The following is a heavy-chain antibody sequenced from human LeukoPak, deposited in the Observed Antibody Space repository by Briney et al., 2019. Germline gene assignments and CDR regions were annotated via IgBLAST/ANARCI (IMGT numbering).Heavy chain of an antibody. V-gene: IGHV3-74*01. D-gene: IGHD3-22*01. Sequence: GGSLRLPCAASGFTFSTSWMHWVRQAPGKGLVWVSRINPDGSSTDYADSVKGRFTISRDNAKNTLYLQMNSLRAEDAAVYYCVRDMGYYDKVWGQGTLVTVSS. CDR2: INPDGSST. CDR3: VRDMGYYDKV. CDR1: GFTFSTSW. J-gene: IGHJ4*02.